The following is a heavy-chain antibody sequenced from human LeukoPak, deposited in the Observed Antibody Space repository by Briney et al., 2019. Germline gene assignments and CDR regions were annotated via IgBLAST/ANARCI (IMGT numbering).Heavy chain of an antibody. Sequence: SETLSLTCTVSGYSISSGYYWGWIRQPPGKGLEWIGSIYHSGSTYYNPSLKSRVTISVDTSKNQFSLKLSSVTAADTAVYYCARDRSSSWYRYFQHWGQGTLVTVSS. D-gene: IGHD6-13*01. CDR3: ARDRSSSWYRYFQH. J-gene: IGHJ1*01. CDR1: GYSISSGYY. V-gene: IGHV4-38-2*02. CDR2: IYHSGST.